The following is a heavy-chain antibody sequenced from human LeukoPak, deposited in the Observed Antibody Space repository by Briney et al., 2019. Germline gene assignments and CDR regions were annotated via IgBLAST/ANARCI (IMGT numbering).Heavy chain of an antibody. D-gene: IGHD1-26*01. CDR2: INPSGGST. CDR1: GYTFTSYY. Sequence: EASVKVSCKASGYTFTSYYMHWVRQAPGQGLEWMGFINPSGGSTSYAQKFQGRVTMTRGMSTSTVYMELSSLRSEDTAVYHCARNVGSGLDYWGQGTLVTVSS. J-gene: IGHJ4*02. V-gene: IGHV1-46*01. CDR3: ARNVGSGLDY.